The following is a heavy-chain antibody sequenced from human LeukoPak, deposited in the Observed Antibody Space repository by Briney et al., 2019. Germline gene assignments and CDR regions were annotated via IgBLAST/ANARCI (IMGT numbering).Heavy chain of an antibody. D-gene: IGHD3-10*01. CDR2: IYYSGST. V-gene: IGHV4-59*01. CDR3: ASLLWFGELYFDY. Sequence: SETLSLTCTVSGGSISSYYWSWIRQPPGKGLEWIGYIYYSGSTNYNPSLKSRVTISVDTSKNQFSLKLSPVTAADTAVYYCASLLWFGELYFDYWGQGTLVTVSS. J-gene: IGHJ4*02. CDR1: GGSISSYY.